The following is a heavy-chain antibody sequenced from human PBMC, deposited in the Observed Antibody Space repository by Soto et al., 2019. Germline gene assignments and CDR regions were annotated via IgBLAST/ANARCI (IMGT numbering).Heavy chain of an antibody. Sequence: QVQLQQWGAGLLKPSETLSLTCAVYGGSFSGYYWSWIRQPPGKGLEWIGEINHSGSTNYNPSLKSRVTLSVDTSKNQFSLKLSSVTAADTAVYYCARGDQDIVVVPAAPTFDYWGQGTLVTVSS. J-gene: IGHJ4*02. V-gene: IGHV4-34*01. D-gene: IGHD2-2*01. CDR2: INHSGST. CDR1: GGSFSGYY. CDR3: ARGDQDIVVVPAAPTFDY.